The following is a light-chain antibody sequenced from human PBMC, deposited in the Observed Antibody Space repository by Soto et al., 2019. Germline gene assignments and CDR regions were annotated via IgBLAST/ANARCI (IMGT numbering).Light chain of an antibody. V-gene: IGLV2-11*01. CDR2: DVS. Sequence: QSALTQPRSVSGSPGQSVTISCTGTSSDFGDYNYVSWYQQHPGKAPKVMIYDVSKRPSGVPDRFSGSKSGNTASLTISGLQSEDEADYYCISYTSDDVRYVFGTGTKVTVL. J-gene: IGLJ1*01. CDR3: ISYTSDDVRYV. CDR1: SSDFGDYNY.